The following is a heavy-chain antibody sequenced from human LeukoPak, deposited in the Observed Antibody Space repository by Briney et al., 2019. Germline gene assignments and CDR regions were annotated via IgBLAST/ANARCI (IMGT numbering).Heavy chain of an antibody. D-gene: IGHD2-2*02. CDR3: ARDLYGGRYCSSTSCYTPNNY. CDR2: IYSGGST. V-gene: IGHV3-66*02. CDR1: GFTVSSNY. Sequence: GGSLRLSCAASGFTVSSNYMSWVRQAPRKGLEWVSVIYSGGSTYYADSVKGRFTISRDNSKNTLYLQMNSLRAEDTAVYYCARDLYGGRYCSSTSCYTPNNYWGQGTLVTVSS. J-gene: IGHJ4*02.